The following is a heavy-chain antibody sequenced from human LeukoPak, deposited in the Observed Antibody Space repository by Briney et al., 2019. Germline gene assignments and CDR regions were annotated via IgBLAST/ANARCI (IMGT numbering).Heavy chain of an antibody. V-gene: IGHV4-59*08. CDR3: GRRGGSYSIDY. CDR2: IYYSGTI. D-gene: IGHD1-26*01. J-gene: IGHJ4*02. Sequence: SETLSLTCTVSGASISSSYWNWIRQPPGKGLEWIGYIYYSGTIKYNPSLKSPVTISVDTSKNQVSLKLRSVTAADTAVYYCGRRGGSYSIDYWGQGALVTVSS. CDR1: GASISSSY.